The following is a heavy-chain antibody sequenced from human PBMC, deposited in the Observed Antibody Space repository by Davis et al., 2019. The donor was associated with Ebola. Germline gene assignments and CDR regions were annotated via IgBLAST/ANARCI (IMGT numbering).Heavy chain of an antibody. D-gene: IGHD6-6*01. V-gene: IGHV3-30*14. J-gene: IGHJ6*02. Sequence: GESLKISCAASGFTFSSYAMHWVRQAPGKGLEWVAVISYDGSNKYHADSVKGRFTISRHNSKNTLYLQMNSLRAEDTAVYYCARFRGYIAARIYYYYGMDVWGQGTTVTVSS. CDR1: GFTFSSYA. CDR2: ISYDGSNK. CDR3: ARFRGYIAARIYYYYGMDV.